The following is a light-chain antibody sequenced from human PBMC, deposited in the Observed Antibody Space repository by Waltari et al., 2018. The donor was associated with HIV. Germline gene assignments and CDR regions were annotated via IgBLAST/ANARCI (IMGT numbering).Light chain of an antibody. Sequence: QSVLTQPPSVSGAPGQRVTISCTGSSPNNGAGYEVNWYQQLPGTAPKLLIYGNNNRPSGVPDRFSGSKSGTSVSLAITGLQAEDEADYFCQSYDSRLRAVVFGGGTKLTVL. CDR3: QSYDSRLRAVV. CDR2: GNN. J-gene: IGLJ2*01. V-gene: IGLV1-40*01. CDR1: SPNNGAGYE.